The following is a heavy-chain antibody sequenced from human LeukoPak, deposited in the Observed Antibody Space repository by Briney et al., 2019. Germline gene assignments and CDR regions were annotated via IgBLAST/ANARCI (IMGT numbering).Heavy chain of an antibody. J-gene: IGHJ5*02. Sequence: ASVKVSCKASGYTFSAFYLHWVRQAPGQGLEWVGVIKPDSGDTNYAQKFQGRVTMTRDTSITTAYMVLNGLISDDTAVYYCVRDRPHNWFDPWGQGTLVTVFS. CDR1: GYTFSAFY. CDR3: VRDRPHNWFDP. V-gene: IGHV1-2*02. CDR2: IKPDSGDT.